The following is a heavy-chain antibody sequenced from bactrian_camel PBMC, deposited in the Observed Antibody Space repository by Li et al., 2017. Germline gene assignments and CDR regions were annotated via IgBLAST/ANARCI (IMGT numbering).Heavy chain of an antibody. Sequence: EVQLVESGGGSVQAGGSLRLSCTASGSAFSASCMGWFRQAPGKEREAVASISTDGGSTDYAGSVKGRFSISRSGANTVYLEMNSLKPDDTAMYYCAAHAVFIGQCPSNIYDYIHKGQGTQVTVS. J-gene: IGHJ4*01. D-gene: IGHD1*01. V-gene: IGHV3S40*01. CDR2: ISTDGGST. CDR1: GSAFSASC.